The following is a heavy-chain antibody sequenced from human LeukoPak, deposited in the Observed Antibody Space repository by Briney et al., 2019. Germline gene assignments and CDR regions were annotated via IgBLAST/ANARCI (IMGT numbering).Heavy chain of an antibody. D-gene: IGHD2-15*01. J-gene: IGHJ4*02. CDR3: AKQLGYCSDGSCYFPY. CDR2: ISNNGGYT. Sequence: PGGSLRLSCAASGFTFSSYAMTWVRQAPGKGLEWVSAISNNGGYTYYADSVQSRFTISRDNSKSTLCLQMNSLRAEDTAVYYCAKQLGYCSDGSCYFPYWGQGTLVTVSS. CDR1: GFTFSSYA. V-gene: IGHV3-23*01.